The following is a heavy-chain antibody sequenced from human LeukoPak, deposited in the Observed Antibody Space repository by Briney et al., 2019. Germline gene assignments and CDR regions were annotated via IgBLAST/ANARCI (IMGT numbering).Heavy chain of an antibody. D-gene: IGHD3-22*01. V-gene: IGHV1-2*02. CDR3: ARGTDSRGAVVNWFDP. CDR2: INPNSGDT. J-gene: IGHJ5*02. CDR1: GYTFTGYY. Sequence: ASVKVSCKASGYTFTGYYIHWVRQAPGQGLEWMGWINPNSGDTSYAQKFQGRVTMTWDTSISTAYMDLSRLRSDDTAVYYCARGTDSRGAVVNWFDPWGQGTLVTVSS.